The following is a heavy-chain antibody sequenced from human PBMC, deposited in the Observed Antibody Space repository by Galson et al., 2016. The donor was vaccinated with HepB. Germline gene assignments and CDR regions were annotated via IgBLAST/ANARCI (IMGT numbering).Heavy chain of an antibody. CDR1: GYNFTSYG. J-gene: IGHJ4*02. D-gene: IGHD3-22*01. CDR2: SSAYNGKT. V-gene: IGHV1-18*01. Sequence: SVKVSCKASGYNFTSYGISWVRQVPGQGLEWVGWSSAYNGKTNYAQNLQDRVTMTTDTSTNTAYMELRSLRSDDTAVYYCARDLRRITMIQVERFDYWGQGTLVTVSS. CDR3: ARDLRRITMIQVERFDY.